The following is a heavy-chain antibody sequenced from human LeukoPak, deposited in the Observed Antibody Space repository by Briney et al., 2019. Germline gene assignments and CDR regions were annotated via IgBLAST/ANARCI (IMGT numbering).Heavy chain of an antibody. CDR2: IYFSGST. D-gene: IGHD1-26*01. CDR1: GGSISSSSYY. CDR3: ARRPTTSIVGATTNYFDH. V-gene: IGHV4-39*01. Sequence: SETLSLTCTVSGGSISSSSYYWGWIRQPPGKGLEWIGSIYFSGSTYYRPSLKSRVTLSIDTSKNQFSLRLSSVTAADMAVYYCARRPTTSIVGATTNYFDHWGQGTLVTVSS. J-gene: IGHJ4*02.